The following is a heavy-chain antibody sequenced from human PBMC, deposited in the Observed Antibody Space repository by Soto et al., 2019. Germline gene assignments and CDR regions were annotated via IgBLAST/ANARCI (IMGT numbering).Heavy chain of an antibody. CDR2: IYHCGGT. CDR3: ARSLLTRIRGATIPYYSVMDV. Sequence: QLQLQESGSGLLKPSQTLSLTCAVSGGSVSSGGYSWGWIRHPLGKGLEGIGYIYHCGGTDYNPSIDSRVTISLARSKNQFSLKLESVSAADTAVYYCARSLLTRIRGATIPYYSVMDVWGQGTTVTVSS. V-gene: IGHV4-30-2*01. CDR1: GGSVSSGGYS. J-gene: IGHJ6*02. D-gene: IGHD3-10*01.